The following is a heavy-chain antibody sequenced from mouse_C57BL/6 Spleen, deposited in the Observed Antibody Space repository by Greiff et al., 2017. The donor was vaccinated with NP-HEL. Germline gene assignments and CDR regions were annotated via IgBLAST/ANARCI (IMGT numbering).Heavy chain of an antibody. J-gene: IGHJ1*03. V-gene: IGHV1-55*01. CDR1: GYTFTSYW. CDR3: ARYYYGSSEYFDV. CDR2: IYPGSGST. Sequence: VQLQQPGAELVKPGASVKMSCKASGYTFTSYWITWVKQRPGQGLEWIGDIYPGSGSTNYNEKFKSKATLTVDTSSSTAYMQLSSLTSEDSAVYYCARYYYGSSEYFDVWGTGTTVTVSS. D-gene: IGHD1-1*01.